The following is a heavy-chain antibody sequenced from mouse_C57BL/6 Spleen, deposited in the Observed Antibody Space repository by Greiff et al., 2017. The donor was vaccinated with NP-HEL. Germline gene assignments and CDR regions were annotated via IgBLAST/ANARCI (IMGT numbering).Heavy chain of an antibody. J-gene: IGHJ3*01. V-gene: IGHV1-74*01. CDR1: GYTFTSYW. Sequence: VKLQESGAELVKPGASVKVSCKASGYTFTSYWMHWVKQRPGQGLEWIGRIHPSDSDTNYNQKFKGKATLTVDESSSTAYMQLSSLTSEDSAVYYCASYYGSSFAWFAYWGQGTLVTVSA. CDR3: ASYYGSSFAWFAY. CDR2: IHPSDSDT. D-gene: IGHD1-1*01.